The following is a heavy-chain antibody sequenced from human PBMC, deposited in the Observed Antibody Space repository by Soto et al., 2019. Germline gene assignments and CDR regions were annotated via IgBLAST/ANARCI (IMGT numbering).Heavy chain of an antibody. CDR1: GYTFTSYG. CDR2: ISAYNGNT. V-gene: IGHV1-18*01. Sequence: QVQLVQSGAEVKKPGASVKVSCKASGYTFTSYGISWVRQAPGQGLEWMGWISAYNGNTNYAQKLQGRVTMTTDTTEGPGYMELRSLRSDDTAVYDGERLVDIVDYRMGGFDYWGQGTLVTVSS. CDR3: ERLVDIVDYRMGGFDY. D-gene: IGHD5-12*01. J-gene: IGHJ4*02.